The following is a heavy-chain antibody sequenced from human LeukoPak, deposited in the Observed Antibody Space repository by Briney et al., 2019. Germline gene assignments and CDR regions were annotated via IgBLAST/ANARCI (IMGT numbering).Heavy chain of an antibody. Sequence: ASVKVSCKTSRYTFTSYYIHWVRQAPGQGLEWMGMINPSTGNTGYAQKFQGRVTVTRDTSTSTVYMELSSLRSEDTAVYYCAREYGDYVLPPDYWGQGTLVTVYS. D-gene: IGHD4-17*01. CDR3: AREYGDYVLPPDY. V-gene: IGHV1-46*01. CDR2: INPSTGNT. J-gene: IGHJ4*02. CDR1: RYTFTSYY.